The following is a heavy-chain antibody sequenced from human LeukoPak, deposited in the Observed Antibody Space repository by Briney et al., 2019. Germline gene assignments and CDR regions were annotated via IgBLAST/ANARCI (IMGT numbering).Heavy chain of an antibody. D-gene: IGHD6-13*01. CDR3: ASVASIAAAFDY. J-gene: IGHJ4*02. Sequence: GSLRLSCAASGFTFSSYWMSWVRQAPGEGLEWVANIKQDGSEKYYVDSVKGRFTISRDNAKNSLYLQMNSLRAEDTAVYYCASVASIAAAFDYWGQGTLVTVSS. CDR1: GFTFSSYW. CDR2: IKQDGSEK. V-gene: IGHV3-7*01.